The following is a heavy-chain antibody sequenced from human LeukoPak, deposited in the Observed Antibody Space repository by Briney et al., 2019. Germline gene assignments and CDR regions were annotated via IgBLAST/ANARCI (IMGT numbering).Heavy chain of an antibody. CDR3: ARARSSGGSRNWFDP. D-gene: IGHD2-15*01. CDR1: GYTFTGYY. J-gene: IGHJ5*02. Sequence: GASVKVSCKASGYTFTGYYMHWVRQAPGQGLEWMGWINPNSGGTNYAQKFQGRVTMTRDTSISTAYMELSRLRSDDTAVYYCARARSSGGSRNWFDPWGQGTLVTVSS. CDR2: INPNSGGT. V-gene: IGHV1-2*02.